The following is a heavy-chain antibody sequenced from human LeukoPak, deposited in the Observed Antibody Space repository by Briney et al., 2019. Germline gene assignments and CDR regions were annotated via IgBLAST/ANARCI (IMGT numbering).Heavy chain of an antibody. Sequence: SGPALVKPTQTLTLTCTFSGFSLSTSGMCVSWIRQPPGKALEWLARIDWDDDKYYSTSLKTRLTISKDTYKNQVVLTMTNMDPVDTATYYCARTTYYYDRSGYYSLVNWGQGTLVTVSS. V-gene: IGHV2-70*11. D-gene: IGHD3-22*01. J-gene: IGHJ4*02. CDR1: GFSLSTSGMC. CDR3: ARTTYYYDRSGYYSLVN. CDR2: IDWDDDK.